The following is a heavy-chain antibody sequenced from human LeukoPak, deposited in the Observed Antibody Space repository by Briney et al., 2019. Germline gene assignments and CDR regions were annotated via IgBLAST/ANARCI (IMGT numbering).Heavy chain of an antibody. J-gene: IGHJ4*02. CDR3: ASASSYGDYVGF. D-gene: IGHD4-17*01. CDR1: GFTVSSNY. V-gene: IGHV3-53*01. CDR2: IYSGGST. Sequence: GGSLRLSCAASGFTVSSNYMSWVRQAPGKGLEWVSVIYSGGSTYYADSVKGRFTISRDNSKNTLYLQMNGLRAEDTAVYYCASASSYGDYVGFGGQGTLVTVSS.